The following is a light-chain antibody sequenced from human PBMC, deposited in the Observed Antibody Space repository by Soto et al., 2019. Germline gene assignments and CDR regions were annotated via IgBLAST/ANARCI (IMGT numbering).Light chain of an antibody. Sequence: EIGMTQSPATLSVSPGERATLSCRASQRISSNLAWYQQKPGQAPRLLIYGASTRATGIPDRFSGSGSGTEFTLTISGLLSEDFAVYYCQQYIHWPPLTFGGGTKVEIK. J-gene: IGKJ4*01. CDR3: QQYIHWPPLT. CDR2: GAS. V-gene: IGKV3-15*01. CDR1: QRISSN.